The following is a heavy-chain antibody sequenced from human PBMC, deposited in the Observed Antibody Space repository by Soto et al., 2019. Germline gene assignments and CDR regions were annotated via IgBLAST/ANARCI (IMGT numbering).Heavy chain of an antibody. Sequence: SETLSLTCTVSGGSISSYYWGWIRQPPGKGLEWIGSIYYSGSTYYNPSLRSRFTISVDTSKNQFSLKLSSVTAADTAVYYCARHEGWFDPWGQGTLVTVSS. CDR3: ARHEGWFDP. V-gene: IGHV4-39*01. J-gene: IGHJ5*02. CDR1: GGSISSYY. CDR2: IYYSGST.